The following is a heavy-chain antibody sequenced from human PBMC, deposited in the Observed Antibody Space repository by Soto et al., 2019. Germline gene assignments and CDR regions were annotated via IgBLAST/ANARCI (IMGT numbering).Heavy chain of an antibody. J-gene: IGHJ4*02. V-gene: IGHV5-51*01. CDR1: GYSFSNFW. CDR3: ASSVLVTSTMNYFDL. CDR2: IYPEYSDT. Sequence: GESLKISCQASGYSFSNFWIAWVRQMPGEGLEWLGIIYPEYSDTRYSPSFLGQVTISADKSIKTTYLQWSSLKASDTAIYFCASSVLVTSTMNYFDLWGQGTLVTVSS. D-gene: IGHD2-8*02.